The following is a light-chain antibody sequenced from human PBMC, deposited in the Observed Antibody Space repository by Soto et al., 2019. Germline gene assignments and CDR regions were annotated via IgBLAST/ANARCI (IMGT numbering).Light chain of an antibody. J-gene: IGKJ1*01. CDR3: QQYDNWLGT. CDR2: GAS. V-gene: IGKV3D-15*01. CDR1: QSVDSN. Sequence: EIVMTQSPATLSVSPGERATLSCRASQSVDSNLAWYQQTPGQAPRLLIYGASTRATGIPARFSGSGSGTEFTLTISSLQSEDFAVHYCQQYDNWLGTFGQGTKVEVK.